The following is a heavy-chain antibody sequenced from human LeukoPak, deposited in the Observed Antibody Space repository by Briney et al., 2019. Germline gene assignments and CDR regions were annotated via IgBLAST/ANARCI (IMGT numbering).Heavy chain of an antibody. D-gene: IGHD3-10*01. CDR1: GFTFSSYS. V-gene: IGHV3-48*01. Sequence: GGSLRLSCAAPGFTFSSYSMDWIRQAPGKGLEWVSYISSSSSTIYYADSVKGRFTISRDNAKNSLYLQMNSLRAEDTAVYYCAREDYYGSGPYYYYGMDVWGQGTTVTVSS. CDR2: ISSSSSTI. CDR3: AREDYYGSGPYYYYGMDV. J-gene: IGHJ6*02.